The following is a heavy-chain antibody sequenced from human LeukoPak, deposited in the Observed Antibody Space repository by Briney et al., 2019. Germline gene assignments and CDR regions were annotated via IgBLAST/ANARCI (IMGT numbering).Heavy chain of an antibody. Sequence: GGSLRLSCVGSGFTFSRYWLNWVRQAPGRGLEWVANMNQDGSEKYYLDSVKGRFTISRDNAKNSLYLQMNSLGAEDTAVYYCARVNPLMAPGAFDIWGQGTMVAVSS. CDR1: GFTFSRYW. V-gene: IGHV3-7*01. CDR2: MNQDGSEK. CDR3: ARVNPLMAPGAFDI. D-gene: IGHD2-8*01. J-gene: IGHJ3*02.